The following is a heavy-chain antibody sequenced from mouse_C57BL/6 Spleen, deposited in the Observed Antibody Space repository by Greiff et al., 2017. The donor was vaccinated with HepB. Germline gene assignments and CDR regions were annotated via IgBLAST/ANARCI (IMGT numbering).Heavy chain of an antibody. Sequence: DVQLQESGAELVKPGASVKLSCTASGFNIKDYYMHWVKQRTEQGLEWIGRIDPEDGETKYAPKFQGKATITADTSSNTAYLQRSSLTSEDTAVYYCARVDGSSLYYYAMDYWGQGTSVTVSS. CDR1: GFNIKDYY. CDR3: ARVDGSSLYYYAMDY. J-gene: IGHJ4*01. V-gene: IGHV14-2*01. D-gene: IGHD1-1*01. CDR2: IDPEDGET.